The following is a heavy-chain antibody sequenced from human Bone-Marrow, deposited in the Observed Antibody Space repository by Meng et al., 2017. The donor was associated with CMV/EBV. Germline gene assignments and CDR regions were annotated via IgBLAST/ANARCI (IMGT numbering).Heavy chain of an antibody. CDR2: IKSKTDGGTT. V-gene: IGHV3-15*01. CDR1: GFTFSNAW. D-gene: IGHD2-2*01. Sequence: GGSLRLSCAASGFTFSNAWMSWVRQAPGKGLEWVGRIKSKTDGGTTDYAAPVKGRFTISRDDSKNTLYLQMNSLKTEDTAVYYCTTPYCSSTSCSPLYYYYYGMDVWGQGITVAVSS. CDR3: TTPYCSSTSCSPLYYYYYGMDV. J-gene: IGHJ6*02.